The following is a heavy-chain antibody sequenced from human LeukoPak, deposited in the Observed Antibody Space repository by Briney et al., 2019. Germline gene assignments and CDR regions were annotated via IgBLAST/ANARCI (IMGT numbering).Heavy chain of an antibody. CDR2: INPNNGDT. CDR3: AKRRESGYSYGDYWYFDL. Sequence: ASVKASCKASGYSFTAYYMHWVRQAPGQGLEWMGRINPNNGDTNYAQKFQGRVTMTRDTSVSTAYMDLSRLTSDDTAVYYCAKRRESGYSYGDYWYFDLWGRGTLVTVSS. V-gene: IGHV1-2*06. CDR1: GYSFTAYY. D-gene: IGHD5-18*01. J-gene: IGHJ2*01.